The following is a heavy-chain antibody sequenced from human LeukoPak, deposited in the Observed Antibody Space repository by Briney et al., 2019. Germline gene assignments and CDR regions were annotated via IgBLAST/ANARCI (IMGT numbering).Heavy chain of an antibody. J-gene: IGHJ6*03. CDR3: ARRSGGSWGVYYYYYMDV. D-gene: IGHD2-15*01. V-gene: IGHV4-34*01. Sequence: SETLSLTCAVYGGSFSGYYWSWIRQPPGKGLEWTGEINHSGSTNYNPSLKSRVTISVDTSKNQFSLKLSSVTAADTAVYYCARRSGGSWGVYYYYYMDVWGKGTTVTISS. CDR1: GGSFSGYY. CDR2: INHSGST.